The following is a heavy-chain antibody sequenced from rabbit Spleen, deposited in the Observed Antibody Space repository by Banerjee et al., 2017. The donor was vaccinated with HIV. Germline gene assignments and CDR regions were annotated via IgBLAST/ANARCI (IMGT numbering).Heavy chain of an antibody. J-gene: IGHJ4*01. CDR1: GFSLSSNE. CDR3: VREVAAKFGL. D-gene: IGHD4-1*01. CDR2: IDPVFGIT. V-gene: IGHV1S7*01. Sequence: QQLKETGGGLVQPGGSLTLSCKASGFSLSSNEFNWVRQAPGKGLEWIGYIDPVFGITYYANWVNGRFSISSHNAQNTLFLRLNSLTAADTATYFCVREVAAKFGLWGPGTLVTVS.